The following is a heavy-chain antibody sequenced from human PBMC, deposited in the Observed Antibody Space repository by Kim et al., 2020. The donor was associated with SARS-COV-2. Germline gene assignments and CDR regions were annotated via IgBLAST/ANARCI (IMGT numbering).Heavy chain of an antibody. J-gene: IGHJ6*02. CDR1: GGSISSSSYY. CDR2: IYYSGST. V-gene: IGHV4-39*01. CDR3: ARRSSLPAMVNYYYYGMDV. D-gene: IGHD5-18*01. Sequence: SETLSLTCTVSGGSISSSSYYWGWIRQPPGKGLEWIGSIYYSGSTYYNPSLKSRVTISVDTSKNQFSLKLSSVTAADTAVYYCARRSSLPAMVNYYYYGMDVWGQGTTVTVSS.